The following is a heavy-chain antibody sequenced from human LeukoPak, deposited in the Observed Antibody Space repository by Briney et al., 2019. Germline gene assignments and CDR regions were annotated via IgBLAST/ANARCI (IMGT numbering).Heavy chain of an antibody. CDR3: ARGHYDYVWGSYRYHAYYFDY. CDR1: GYTFTSYG. D-gene: IGHD3-16*02. J-gene: IGHJ4*02. Sequence: ASVKVSCKASGYTFTSYGISWVRQAPGQGLEWMGGIIPIFGTANYAQKFQGRVTITADESTSTAYMELSSLRSEDTAVYYCARGHYDYVWGSYRYHAYYFDYWGQGTLVTVSS. V-gene: IGHV1-69*13. CDR2: IIPIFGTA.